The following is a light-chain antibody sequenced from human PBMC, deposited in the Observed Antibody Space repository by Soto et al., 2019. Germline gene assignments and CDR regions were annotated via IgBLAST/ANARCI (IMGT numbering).Light chain of an antibody. V-gene: IGKV3-11*01. CDR3: QQRSYLFT. J-gene: IGKJ4*01. CDR2: DAS. CDR1: QSVGSS. Sequence: EIVLTQSPATLSLSPGERATLSCRFSQSVGSSLAWYQQKPGQAPRLLIYDASNRATGIPARFSGSGSGTDFTLTINSLEPEDVAVYYCQQRSYLFTFGGGTKVDIK.